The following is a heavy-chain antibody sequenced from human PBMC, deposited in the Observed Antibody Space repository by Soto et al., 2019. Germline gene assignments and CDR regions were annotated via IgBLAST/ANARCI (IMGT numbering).Heavy chain of an antibody. J-gene: IGHJ4*02. CDR3: ATSRISIAVAGETEYYFDY. D-gene: IGHD6-19*01. CDR1: GYTFTTYG. CDR2: VSPYNGNT. V-gene: IGHV1-18*01. Sequence: VQLVQSGAEVKKPGASVTVSCKAFGYTFTTYGLSWVRQAPGQGLEWMGWVSPYNGNTYYAPRLQGRVTMTTDTSTTTAYMSLRSLRSDDTAIYYCATSRISIAVAGETEYYFDYWGQGTLVTVSS.